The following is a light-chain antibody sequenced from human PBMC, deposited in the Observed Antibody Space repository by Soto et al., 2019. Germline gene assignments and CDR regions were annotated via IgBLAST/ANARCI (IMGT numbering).Light chain of an antibody. CDR2: GDN. V-gene: IGLV1-40*01. CDR3: QVWDSSTAV. J-gene: IGLJ1*01. Sequence: QSVLTQPPSVSGAPGQRVSISCTGSTSNIGAPYDVHWYQHLPGTAPKLLIYGDNNRPSGVPDRFSGSKSGTSASLAITRLQAEDEADYYCQVWDSSTAVFGTGTKLTVL. CDR1: TSNIGAPYD.